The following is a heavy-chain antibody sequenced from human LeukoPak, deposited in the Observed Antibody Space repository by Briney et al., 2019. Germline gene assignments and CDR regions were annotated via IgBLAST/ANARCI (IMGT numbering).Heavy chain of an antibody. Sequence: GASVKVSCKASGGTFSSYAISWVRQAPGRGLEWMGGIIPIFGTANYAQKFQGRVTITADESTSTAYMELSSLRSEDTAVYYCARGSTIDDDYGDYSSRLDYWGQGTLVTVSS. CDR2: IIPIFGTA. V-gene: IGHV1-69*13. J-gene: IGHJ4*02. CDR1: GGTFSSYA. D-gene: IGHD4-17*01. CDR3: ARGSTIDDDYGDYSSRLDY.